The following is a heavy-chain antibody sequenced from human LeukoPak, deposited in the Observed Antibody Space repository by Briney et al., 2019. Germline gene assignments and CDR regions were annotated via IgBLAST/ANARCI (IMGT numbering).Heavy chain of an antibody. V-gene: IGHV1-2*02. CDR1: GYTFTGYY. J-gene: IGHJ6*03. D-gene: IGHD2-21*02. Sequence: ASVKVSCKASGYTFTGYYMHWVRQAPGQGLEWMGWINPNSGGTNYAQKFQGRVTMTRDTSISTAYMELSRLRSDDTAVYYCARDTRPSYCGGDCYAAYYYYYYMDVWGKGTTVTVSS. CDR2: INPNSGGT. CDR3: ARDTRPSYCGGDCYAAYYYYYYMDV.